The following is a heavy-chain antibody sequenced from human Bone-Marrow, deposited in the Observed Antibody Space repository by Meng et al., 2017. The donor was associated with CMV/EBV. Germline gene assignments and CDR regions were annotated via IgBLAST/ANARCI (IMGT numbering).Heavy chain of an antibody. CDR1: GYTFTSYD. V-gene: IGHV1-2*02. D-gene: IGHD2-2*01. CDR3: ARDLVYMKVVPAAISYFDY. J-gene: IGHJ4*02. Sequence: ASVKVSCKASGYTFTSYDINWVRQATGQGLEWMGWINPNSGGTNYAQKFQGRVTMTRDTSISTAYMELSRLRSDDTAVYYCARDLVYMKVVPAAISYFDYWGQGTLVTVSS. CDR2: INPNSGGT.